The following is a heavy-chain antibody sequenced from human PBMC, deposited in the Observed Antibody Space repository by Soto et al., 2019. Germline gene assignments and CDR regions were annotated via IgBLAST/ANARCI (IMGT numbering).Heavy chain of an antibody. Sequence: GGSLRLSCAASGFTFSGSAMHWVRQASGKGLEWVGRIRSKANSYATAYAASVKGRFTISRDDSKNTAYLQMNSLKTEDTAVYYCTRTPGIAAAGTASYYYYYMDVWGKGTTVTVSS. D-gene: IGHD6-13*01. J-gene: IGHJ6*03. V-gene: IGHV3-73*01. CDR1: GFTFSGSA. CDR2: IRSKANSYAT. CDR3: TRTPGIAAAGTASYYYYYMDV.